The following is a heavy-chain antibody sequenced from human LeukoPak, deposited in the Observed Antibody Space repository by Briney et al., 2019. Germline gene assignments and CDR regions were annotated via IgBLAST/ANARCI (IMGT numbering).Heavy chain of an antibody. CDR2: IIPIFATA. CDR1: GGTFSSYG. J-gene: IGHJ6*03. V-gene: IGHV1-69*06. CDR3: ARPRFPYYRLSGPDYYYMDV. Sequence: SVKVSCKASGGTFSSYGISWVRQAPGQGLQWMGGIIPIFATANYAQKFQGRVTITADKSASTAYMELISLRLEDTAVYYCARPRFPYYRLSGPDYYYMDVWGKGTTVTVSS. D-gene: IGHD3-10*01.